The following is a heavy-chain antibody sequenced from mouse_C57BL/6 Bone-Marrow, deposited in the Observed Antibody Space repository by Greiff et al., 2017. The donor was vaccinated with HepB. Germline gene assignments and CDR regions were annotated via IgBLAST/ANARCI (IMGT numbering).Heavy chain of an antibody. CDR3: ARSVNDGYYGGFAY. CDR1: GYTFTSYW. CDR2: IYPGSGST. Sequence: QVQLQQPGAELVKPGASVKMSCKASGYTFTSYWITWVKQRPGQGLEWIGDIYPGSGSTNYNEKLKSKATLTVDTSSSTAYMQLSSLTSEDSAVYYCARSVNDGYYGGFAYWGQGTLVTVSA. V-gene: IGHV1-55*01. J-gene: IGHJ3*01. D-gene: IGHD2-3*01.